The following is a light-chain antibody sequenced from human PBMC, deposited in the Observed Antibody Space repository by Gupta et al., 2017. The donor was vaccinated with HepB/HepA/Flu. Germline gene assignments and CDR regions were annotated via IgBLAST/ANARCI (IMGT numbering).Light chain of an antibody. CDR2: AAS. CDR1: QSISSF. V-gene: IGKV1-39*01. J-gene: IGKJ1*01. Sequence: DIQMTQSPSSLSASVGDRITITCRASQSISSFLNWYQQKPGKAPKLLIYAASSLQSGVPSRFSGSGSGTDFTLTISSLQPEDFATYYCQQNSSTPRTFGQGTKVEIK. CDR3: QQNSSTPRT.